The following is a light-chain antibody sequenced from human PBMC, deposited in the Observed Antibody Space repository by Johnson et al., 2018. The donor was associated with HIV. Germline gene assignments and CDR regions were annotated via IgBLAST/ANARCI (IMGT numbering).Light chain of an antibody. Sequence: QSVLTQPPSVSAAPGQKVTISCSGSSSNIGNNYVSWYQQLPGTAPKLLIYENNKRPSGIPDRFSGSKSGTSATLGITGLQTGDEADYDCGTWDSSLSTYVVGTGTKVTVL. J-gene: IGLJ1*01. CDR3: GTWDSSLSTYV. CDR2: ENN. V-gene: IGLV1-51*02. CDR1: SSNIGNNY.